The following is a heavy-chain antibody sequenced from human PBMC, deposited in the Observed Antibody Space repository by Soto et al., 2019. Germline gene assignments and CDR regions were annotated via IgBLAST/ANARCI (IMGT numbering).Heavy chain of an antibody. J-gene: IGHJ5*02. CDR3: ARDLGRFDSRGTRES. Sequence: QVQLVQSGAEVKKPGSSVKVSCKTSGDTFNSYTISWVRQTPGQGPEWLGRIISTVGLPNYAQKFQGRVTITADKSTTKFYMDLRSLTSEDTAMYYCARDLGRFDSRGTRESWGQGTLVSVSP. V-gene: IGHV1-69*08. CDR1: GDTFNSYT. D-gene: IGHD3-22*01. CDR2: IISTVGLP.